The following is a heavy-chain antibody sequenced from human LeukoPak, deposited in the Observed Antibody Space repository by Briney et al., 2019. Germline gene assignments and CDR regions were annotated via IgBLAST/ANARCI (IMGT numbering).Heavy chain of an antibody. CDR3: ARVYCSSTTCYGFDY. CDR2: IYYSGNT. CDR1: GGSISSYY. D-gene: IGHD2-2*01. Sequence: PSETLSLTCTVSGGSISSYYWSWIRQPPGQGLEWIGYIYYSGNTNYNPSLKSRVTISVDTSKNQFSLKLSSVTAADTAVYYCARVYCSSTTCYGFDYWGQGTLVTVSS. V-gene: IGHV4-59*01. J-gene: IGHJ4*02.